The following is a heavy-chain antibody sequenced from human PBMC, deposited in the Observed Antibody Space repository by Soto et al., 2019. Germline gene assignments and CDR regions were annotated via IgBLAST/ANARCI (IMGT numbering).Heavy chain of an antibody. CDR1: GFTFSNAW. Sequence: EVQLVESGGGLVKPGGSLRLSCAASGFTFSNAWMSWVRQAPGKGLEWVGRIKRKTDGGTTDYAAPVKGRFTISRDDSKKTLYLQTKRLKTEDPAVYYCTKDPSSSSGWYPYYYYGMDVWGPGTPVTVSS. CDR2: IKRKTDGGTT. J-gene: IGHJ6*02. CDR3: TKDPSSSSGWYPYYYYGMDV. V-gene: IGHV3-15*01. D-gene: IGHD6-19*01.